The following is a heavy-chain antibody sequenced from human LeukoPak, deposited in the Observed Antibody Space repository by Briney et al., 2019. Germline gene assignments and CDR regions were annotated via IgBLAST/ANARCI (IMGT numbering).Heavy chain of an antibody. D-gene: IGHD5-12*01. CDR3: ARLARTQKNWFDP. V-gene: IGHV3-7*01. CDR1: GFTFSNNW. CDR2: IKEDGSEK. J-gene: IGHJ5*02. Sequence: GSLRLSCAASGFTFSNNWMTWVRQAPGKGLEWVANIKEDGSEKNYVDSVKGRFTISRDNAKNSLYLQMNSLRAEDTAVYYCARLARTQKNWFDPWGQGTLVTVSS.